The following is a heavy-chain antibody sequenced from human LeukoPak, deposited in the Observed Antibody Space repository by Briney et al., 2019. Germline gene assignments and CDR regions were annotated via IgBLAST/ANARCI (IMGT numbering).Heavy chain of an antibody. Sequence: PGGSLRLSCAASGFTFSSYNMNWVRLAPGKGLEWVSSISSSSSYIYYADSVKGRFTISRDNAKNSLYLQMNSLRAEDTAVYYCARDSGNSGSYFPSDYWGQGTLVTVSS. CDR3: ARDSGNSGSYFPSDY. D-gene: IGHD1-26*01. CDR2: ISSSSSYI. CDR1: GFTFSSYN. J-gene: IGHJ4*02. V-gene: IGHV3-21*01.